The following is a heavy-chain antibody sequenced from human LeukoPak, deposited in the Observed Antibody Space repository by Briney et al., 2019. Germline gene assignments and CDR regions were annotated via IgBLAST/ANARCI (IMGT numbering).Heavy chain of an antibody. CDR1: GYTFTSYG. Sequence: GASVKVSCKASGYTFTSYGISWARQAPGQGLEWMGWISAYNGNTNYAQKLQGRVTMTTDTSTSTAYMELRSLRSDDTAVYYCARRIRNYYYYGMDVWGQGTTVTVSS. V-gene: IGHV1-18*01. J-gene: IGHJ6*02. CDR3: ARRIRNYYYYGMDV. CDR2: ISAYNGNT. D-gene: IGHD2-15*01.